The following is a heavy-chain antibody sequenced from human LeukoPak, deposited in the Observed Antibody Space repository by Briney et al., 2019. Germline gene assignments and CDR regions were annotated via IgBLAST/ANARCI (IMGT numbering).Heavy chain of an antibody. CDR2: SSYSSSTI. CDR1: GFTFSSYS. Sequence: QPGGSLRLSCAASGFTFSSYSMNWVRQAPGKGLEWVSYSSYSSSTIFYADSVKGRFTISRDNSKNTLYLQMNSLRAEDTAVYYCARSRVNWNDEGGWFDPWGQGTLVTVSS. V-gene: IGHV3-48*01. CDR3: ARSRVNWNDEGGWFDP. D-gene: IGHD1-1*01. J-gene: IGHJ5*02.